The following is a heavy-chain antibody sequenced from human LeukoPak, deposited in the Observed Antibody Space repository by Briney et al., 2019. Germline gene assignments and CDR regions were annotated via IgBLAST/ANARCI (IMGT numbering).Heavy chain of an antibody. CDR2: INSDGSTT. Sequence: SGGSLRLSCAASGFTFSSYAMHWVSQAPGTGLVLVSRINSDGSTTNYAYSVEGRFTISRHNAMSTLYLQMDSLRAEDTAVYYCAKDRVSPRYYFDFWGQGTLVTVSS. V-gene: IGHV3-74*01. CDR1: GFTFSSYA. CDR3: AKDRVSPRYYFDF. J-gene: IGHJ4*02. D-gene: IGHD5/OR15-5a*01.